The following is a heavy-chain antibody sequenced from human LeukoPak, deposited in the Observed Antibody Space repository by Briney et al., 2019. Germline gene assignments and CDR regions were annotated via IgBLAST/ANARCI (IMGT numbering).Heavy chain of an antibody. D-gene: IGHD3-22*01. V-gene: IGHV4-39*01. CDR2: IYYSGST. Sequence: SETLSLTCTVSGGSISSSSYYWGWIRQPPGKGLEWIGSIYYSGSTYYNPSLKSRVTISVDTSKNQFSLKLSSVTAADTAVYYCARPMIGLHDAFDIWGQGTMVTVSS. CDR3: ARPMIGLHDAFDI. J-gene: IGHJ3*02. CDR1: GGSISSSSYY.